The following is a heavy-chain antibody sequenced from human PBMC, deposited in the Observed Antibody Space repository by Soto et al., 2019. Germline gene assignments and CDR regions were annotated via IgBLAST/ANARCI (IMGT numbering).Heavy chain of an antibody. D-gene: IGHD2-15*01. CDR1: GYTFTSYG. V-gene: IGHV1-18*01. CDR2: ISAYNGNT. J-gene: IGHJ4*02. Sequence: GASVKVSCKASGYTFTSYGISWVRQAPGQGLEWMGWISAYNGNTNYAQKLQGRVTMTTDTSTSTAYMELRSLRSDDTAVYYCARDVGAGGGYCSGGSCYGTDETSDYWGQGTLVTVSS. CDR3: ARDVGAGGGYCSGGSCYGTDETSDY.